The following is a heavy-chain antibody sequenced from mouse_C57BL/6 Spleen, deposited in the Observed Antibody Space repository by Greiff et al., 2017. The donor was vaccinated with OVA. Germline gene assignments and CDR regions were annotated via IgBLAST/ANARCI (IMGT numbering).Heavy chain of an antibody. J-gene: IGHJ1*03. CDR1: GFSLTSYG. CDR2: IWRGGST. V-gene: IGHV2-5*01. D-gene: IGHD2-3*01. Sequence: VQLKESGPGLVQPSQSLSITCTVSGFSLTSYGVHWVRQSPGKGLEWLGVIWRGGSTDYNAAFMFRLSITKDNSKSQVFFKMNSLQADDTAIYYCAKSGGWLLWYFDVWGTGTTVTVSS. CDR3: AKSGGWLLWYFDV.